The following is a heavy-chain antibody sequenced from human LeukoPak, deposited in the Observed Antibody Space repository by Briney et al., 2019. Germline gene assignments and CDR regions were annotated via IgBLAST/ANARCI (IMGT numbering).Heavy chain of an antibody. CDR3: AADPDCSSTSCYISFDY. Sequence: ASVKVSCKASGFTFTSSAVQWVRQARGQRLEWIGWIVVGSGNTNYAQKFQERVTITRDMSTSTAYMELSSLRSEDTAVYYCAADPDCSSTSCYISFDYWGQGTLVTVSS. CDR2: IVVGSGNT. CDR1: GFTFTSSA. V-gene: IGHV1-58*01. J-gene: IGHJ4*02. D-gene: IGHD2-2*02.